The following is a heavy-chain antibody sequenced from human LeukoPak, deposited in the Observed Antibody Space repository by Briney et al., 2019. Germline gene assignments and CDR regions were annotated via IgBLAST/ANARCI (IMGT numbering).Heavy chain of an antibody. CDR1: GGSISSYY. D-gene: IGHD1-1*01. J-gene: IGHJ6*03. Sequence: NPSETLSLTCTVSGGSISSYYWSWIRQPAGKGLEWIGRIYTSGSTNYNPSLKSRVTMSVGTSKNQFSLKLSSVTAADTAVYYCARCSNGTYYYYYYMDVWGKGTTVTVSS. CDR3: ARCSNGTYYYYYYMDV. V-gene: IGHV4-4*07. CDR2: IYTSGST.